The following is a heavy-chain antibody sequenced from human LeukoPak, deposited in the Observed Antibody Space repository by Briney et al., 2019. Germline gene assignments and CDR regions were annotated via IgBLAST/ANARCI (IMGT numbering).Heavy chain of an antibody. D-gene: IGHD3-22*01. J-gene: IGHJ1*01. CDR1: GFTFSSYS. Sequence: GGSLRLSCAASGFTFSSYSMNWVRQAPGKGLEWVSSISSSSSYIYYADSVKGRFTISRDNAKNSLYLQMNSLRAEDTAVYYCARVGDYYDSSGSWYFQHWGQGTLVTVPS. CDR3: ARVGDYYDSSGSWYFQH. CDR2: ISSSSSYI. V-gene: IGHV3-21*01.